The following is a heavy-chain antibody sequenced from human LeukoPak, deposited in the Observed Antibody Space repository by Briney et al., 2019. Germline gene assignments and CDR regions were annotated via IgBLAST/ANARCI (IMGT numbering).Heavy chain of an antibody. D-gene: IGHD3-9*01. CDR2: INYSGST. Sequence: SETLSLTCTVSGGSISSSSYYWGWIRQPPGKRLEWIGYINYSGSTNYNPSLKSRVTISVDTSKNQFSLKLSSVTAADTAVYYCARHNYDILTGYHFDYWGQGTLVTVSS. V-gene: IGHV4-61*05. CDR3: ARHNYDILTGYHFDY. CDR1: GGSISSSSYY. J-gene: IGHJ4*02.